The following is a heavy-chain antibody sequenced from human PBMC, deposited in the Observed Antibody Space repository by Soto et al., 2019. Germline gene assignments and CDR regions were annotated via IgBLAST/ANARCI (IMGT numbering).Heavy chain of an antibody. D-gene: IGHD5-18*01. CDR2: IKNDGSEK. CDR3: VTGYHSDY. CDR1: GISTSSYW. V-gene: IGHV3-7*03. Sequence: GGSLRLSCAASGISTSSYWMGWVRQAPGRGLEWVASIKNDGSEKYYMDSLKGRFTISRDNALNSLYLQMNSLRAEDTAVYFCVTGYHSDYWGQGTLATVSS. J-gene: IGHJ4*02.